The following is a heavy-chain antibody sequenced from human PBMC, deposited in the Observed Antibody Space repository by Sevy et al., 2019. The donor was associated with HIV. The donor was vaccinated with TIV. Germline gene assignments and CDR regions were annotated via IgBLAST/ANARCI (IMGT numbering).Heavy chain of an antibody. CDR3: ANAYSGSYSHSYLYALDA. Sequence: GGSLRLSCTGSGFSFSYYGIHWVRQAPGKGLDWVALISHDGINEYYADSVKGRFTISRDNSKNTVYLEMNRLRNEDTAIYFCANAYSGSYSHSYLYALDAWGQGTTVTVSS. D-gene: IGHD1-26*01. V-gene: IGHV3-30*18. CDR1: GFSFSYYG. J-gene: IGHJ6*02. CDR2: ISHDGINE.